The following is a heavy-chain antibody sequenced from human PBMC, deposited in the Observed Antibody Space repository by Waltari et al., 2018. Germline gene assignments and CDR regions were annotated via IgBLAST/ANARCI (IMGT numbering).Heavy chain of an antibody. CDR3: AKNGCSPIYYFDY. J-gene: IGHJ4*02. Sequence: VQLVESGGGVVQPGGSLRLYCAASGFPISRYGMNCGRQAPGKGREWVAFIRHAGSNKYYAYSVKGRFTISRDNSKNTLYLQMNSLRAEDTAVYYCAKNGCSPIYYFDYWGQGTLVTVSS. CDR2: IRHAGSNK. V-gene: IGHV3-30*02. CDR1: GFPISRYG. D-gene: IGHD2-15*01.